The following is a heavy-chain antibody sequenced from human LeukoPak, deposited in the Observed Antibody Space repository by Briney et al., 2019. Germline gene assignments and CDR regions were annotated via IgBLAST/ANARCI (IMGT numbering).Heavy chain of an antibody. CDR2: INAGNGNT. CDR1: GYTFTIYA. Sequence: ASVTVSCKASGYTFTIYAMHWVRQAPGQRREWMGWINAGNGNTKYSQKFQGRVTITRDTSASTAYMELSSLRSEDTAVYYCARDLDSYYFDYWGQGTLVTVSS. J-gene: IGHJ4*02. D-gene: IGHD3-22*01. CDR3: ARDLDSYYFDY. V-gene: IGHV1-3*01.